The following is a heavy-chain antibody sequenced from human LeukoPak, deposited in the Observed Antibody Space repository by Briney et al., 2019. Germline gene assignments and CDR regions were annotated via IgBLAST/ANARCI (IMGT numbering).Heavy chain of an antibody. Sequence: ASVKVSCKASGYTFTSYDINWVRQATGQGLEWMGWMNPNSGNTSYAQKFQGRVTMTRNTSISTAYMELSSLRSEDTAVYYCARILRYFDWLLGDYYGMDVWGQGTTVTVSS. J-gene: IGHJ6*02. CDR2: MNPNSGNT. D-gene: IGHD3-9*01. CDR1: GYTFTSYD. CDR3: ARILRYFDWLLGDYYGMDV. V-gene: IGHV1-8*01.